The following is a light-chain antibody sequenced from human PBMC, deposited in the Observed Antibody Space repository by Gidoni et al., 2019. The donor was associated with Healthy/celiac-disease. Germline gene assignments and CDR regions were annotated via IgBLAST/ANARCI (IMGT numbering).Light chain of an antibody. V-gene: IGKV3-15*01. J-gene: IGKJ1*01. Sequence: EIVMTQSTATLSVSPGERATLTCRASQSVSSNLAWYQQKPGQAPRLLIYGASTRATGIPARCSGSGSGTEFTLTISSLQSEDFAVYYCQQYNNWPPSWTFGQGTKVEIK. CDR2: GAS. CDR3: QQYNNWPPSWT. CDR1: QSVSSN.